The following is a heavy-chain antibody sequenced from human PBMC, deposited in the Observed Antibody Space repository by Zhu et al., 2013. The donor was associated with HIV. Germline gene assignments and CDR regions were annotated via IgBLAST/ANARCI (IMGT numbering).Heavy chain of an antibody. V-gene: IGHV1-69*01. D-gene: IGHD2-8*02. J-gene: IGHJ4*02. CDR1: GGTFRSFP. CDR3: AKKVLEGGYFDY. Sequence: QVQLVQSGAEVKKSGSSVKVSCKASGGTFRSFPISWLRQAPGQGLEWVGGIIPIYTTANYAQKFQGRVTITADESTNTAYMELSSLRFEDTAVYYCAKKVLEGGYFDYWGQGTLVTVSS. CDR2: IIPIYTTA.